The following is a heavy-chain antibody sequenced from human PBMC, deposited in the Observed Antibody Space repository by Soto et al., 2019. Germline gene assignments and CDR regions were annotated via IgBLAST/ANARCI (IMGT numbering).Heavy chain of an antibody. V-gene: IGHV3-23*01. J-gene: IGHJ4*02. CDR1: GFTFSSYA. CDR3: AKHSLAFSSSWFQVDY. Sequence: PGGSLRLSCAASGFTFSSYAMSWVRQAPGKGLEWVSAISGSGGSTYYADSVKGRFTISRDNSKNTLYLQMNSLRAEDTAVYYCAKHSLAFSSSWFQVDYWGQGTLVTVSS. CDR2: ISGSGGST. D-gene: IGHD6-13*01.